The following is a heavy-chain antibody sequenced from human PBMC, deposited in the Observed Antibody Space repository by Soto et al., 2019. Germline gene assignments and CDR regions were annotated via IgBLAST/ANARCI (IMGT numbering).Heavy chain of an antibody. CDR2: IYYSGST. D-gene: IGHD3-10*01. V-gene: IGHV4-39*01. CDR3: ARHFYYGSGSDDY. J-gene: IGHJ4*02. Sequence: QLQLQESGPGLVKPSETLSLTCTVSGGSISSSSYYWGWIRQPPGKGLEWIGSIYYSGSTYYNPSLKSRVTISVDTSKNQFSLKLSSVTAADTAVYYCARHFYYGSGSDDYWGQGTLVTVSS. CDR1: GGSISSSSYY.